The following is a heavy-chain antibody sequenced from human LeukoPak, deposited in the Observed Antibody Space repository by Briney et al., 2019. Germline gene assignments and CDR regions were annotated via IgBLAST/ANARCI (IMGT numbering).Heavy chain of an antibody. Sequence: PGGSLRLSCAASGFTFSSYWMSWVRQAPGQGLEWVANIKEDGGEKYSVDSVKGRFTISRDNAKNSLYLQMNSLRGEDTAVYYCARDIDFRFDYWGQGTLVTVSS. CDR3: ARDIDFRFDY. CDR1: GFTFSSYW. CDR2: IKEDGGEK. J-gene: IGHJ4*02. V-gene: IGHV3-7*05.